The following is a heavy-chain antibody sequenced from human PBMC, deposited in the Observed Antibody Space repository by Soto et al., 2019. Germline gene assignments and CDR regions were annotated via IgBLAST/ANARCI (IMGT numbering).Heavy chain of an antibody. D-gene: IGHD3-10*01. J-gene: IGHJ4*02. V-gene: IGHV4-34*01. Sequence: QVQLQQWGAGLLKPSETLSLTCAVYGGSFSGYYWTWIRQPPGTGLAWIGEINHSGSTNYKPSLRSRVTISVDTSKNQFSLKLISVIAAHTAVYYYARDNITGLFDYWGQGTLVTGSS. CDR3: ARDNITGLFDY. CDR2: INHSGST. CDR1: GGSFSGYY.